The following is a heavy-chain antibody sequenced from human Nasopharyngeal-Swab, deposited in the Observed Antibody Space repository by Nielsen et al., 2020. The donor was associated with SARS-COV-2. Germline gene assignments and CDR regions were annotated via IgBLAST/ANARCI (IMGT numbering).Heavy chain of an antibody. Sequence: GESLKISCAASGFTFSTYEMNWVRQAPGKGLEWVSYISNTGGSIYSADSVKGRFTISRDNAKNSLYLQMNSLRAEDTAVYYCAREPPRFWSGLGYYYYGMDVWGQGTTVTVSS. V-gene: IGHV3-48*03. CDR1: GFTFSTYE. D-gene: IGHD3-3*01. CDR3: AREPPRFWSGLGYYYYGMDV. J-gene: IGHJ6*02. CDR2: ISNTGGSI.